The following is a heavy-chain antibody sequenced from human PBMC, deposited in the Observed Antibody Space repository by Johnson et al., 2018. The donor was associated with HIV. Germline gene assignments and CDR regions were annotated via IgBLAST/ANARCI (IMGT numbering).Heavy chain of an antibody. V-gene: IGHV3-11*01. Sequence: QVQLVESGGGLVKPGGSLRLSCAASGFTFSDFYMSYIRQAPGKGLEWVSYISSSGSTIYYAASVKGRFTISRDNAKNSLYLQMNSLRAEGTALYYCARARYGDLLNLDAFDIWGQGTMVTVSS. J-gene: IGHJ3*02. CDR1: GFTFSDFY. CDR2: ISSSGSTI. D-gene: IGHD4-17*01. CDR3: ARARYGDLLNLDAFDI.